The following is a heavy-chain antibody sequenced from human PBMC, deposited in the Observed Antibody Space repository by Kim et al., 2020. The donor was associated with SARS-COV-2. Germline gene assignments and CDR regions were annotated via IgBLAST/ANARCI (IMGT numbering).Heavy chain of an antibody. CDR3: ASFYRSSWYLDY. CDR1: GGSISSSSYY. J-gene: IGHJ4*02. CDR2: IYYSGST. Sequence: SETLSLTCTVSGGSISSSSYYWGWIRQPPGKGLEWIGSIYYSGSTYYNPSLKSRVTISVDTSKNQFSLKLSSVTAADTAVYYCASFYRSSWYLDYWGQGTLVTVSS. V-gene: IGHV4-39*01. D-gene: IGHD6-13*01.